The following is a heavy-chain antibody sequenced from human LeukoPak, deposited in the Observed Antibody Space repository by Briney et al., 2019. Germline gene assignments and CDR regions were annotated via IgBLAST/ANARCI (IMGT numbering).Heavy chain of an antibody. V-gene: IGHV4-61*01. Sequence: PSETLSLTCTVSGGSVSSGSYYWSWIRQPPGKGLEWIGYIYYSGSTNYNPSLKSRVTISVDTSKNQFSLKLSSVTAADTAVYYCARGTVDTAMAFDYWGQGTLVTVSS. D-gene: IGHD5-18*01. J-gene: IGHJ4*02. CDR2: IYYSGST. CDR3: ARGTVDTAMAFDY. CDR1: GGSVSSGSYY.